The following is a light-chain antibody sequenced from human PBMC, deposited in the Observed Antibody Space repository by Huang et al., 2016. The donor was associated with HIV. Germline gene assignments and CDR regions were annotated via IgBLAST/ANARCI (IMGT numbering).Light chain of an antibody. CDR2: GAS. CDR1: QSVFNNNY. J-gene: IGKJ1*01. CDR3: QQYGSSLA. Sequence: EIGLTQSPGILSLSPGESATLSCRASQSVFNNNYLAWYQQKPGQAPRLLIFGASSTATGISDRFRGSGSGTDFTLTISRLEPEDFAVYYCQQYGSSLAFGPGTKVEIK. V-gene: IGKV3-20*01.